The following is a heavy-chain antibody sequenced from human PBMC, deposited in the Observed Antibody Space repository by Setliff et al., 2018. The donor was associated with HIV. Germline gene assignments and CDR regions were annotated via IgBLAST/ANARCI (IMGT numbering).Heavy chain of an antibody. J-gene: IGHJ5*02. CDR2: IYYSGST. V-gene: IGHV4-39*01. Sequence: ASETLSLTCTVSGGSISRSSYYWGWTRQPPGKGLEWIGSIYYSGSTYYNPSLKSRVTISVDTSKNQVSLKLSSVTAADTAVYYCASRVLGYCRSTSCLSWFDPWGQGTLVTVSS. CDR1: GGSISRSSYY. CDR3: ASRVLGYCRSTSCLSWFDP. D-gene: IGHD2-2*01.